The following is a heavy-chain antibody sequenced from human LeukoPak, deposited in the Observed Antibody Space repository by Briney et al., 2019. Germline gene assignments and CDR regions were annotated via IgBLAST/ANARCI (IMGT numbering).Heavy chain of an antibody. CDR3: ARAWTPDIAVAGIFDS. Sequence: GASVKVSCKASGYTFTTYAIHWVRQAPGQSLEWMGWINTGNGNTKYSQNFQGRVTITRDTSASTAYMDLTSLRPEDTAVYYCARAWTPDIAVAGIFDSWGQGAQVTVSS. V-gene: IGHV1-3*04. CDR2: INTGNGNT. J-gene: IGHJ4*02. D-gene: IGHD6-19*01. CDR1: GYTFTTYA.